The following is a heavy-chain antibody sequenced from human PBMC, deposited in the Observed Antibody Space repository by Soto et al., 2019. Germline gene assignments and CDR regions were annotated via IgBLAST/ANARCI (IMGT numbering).Heavy chain of an antibody. CDR3: ARDPPGPYRN. CDR2: IYYSGSS. CDR1: GVSITSYY. Sequence: QVQLQESGPGLVKPSETLSLTCTVSGVSITSYYWSWIRQPPGKGLEWIGYIYYSGSSNDNPSLKSLATIAVDTSKNQYSLNQSSVTAADSAVYYWARDPPGPYRNWGQGTLVTVSS. D-gene: IGHD3-16*02. V-gene: IGHV4-59*01. J-gene: IGHJ4*02.